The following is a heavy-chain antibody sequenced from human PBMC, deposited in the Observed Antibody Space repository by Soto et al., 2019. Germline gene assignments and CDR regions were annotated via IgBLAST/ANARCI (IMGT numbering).Heavy chain of an antibody. CDR1: GFTFSSYG. V-gene: IGHV3-33*01. CDR2: IWYDGSNK. Sequence: PGGSLRLSCAASGFTFSSYGMHWVRQAPGKGLEWVAVIWYDGSNKYYADSVKGRFTISRDNSKNTLYLQMNSLRAEDTAVYYCARALSIAARLLLSYWGQGTLVTVSS. J-gene: IGHJ4*02. D-gene: IGHD6-6*01. CDR3: ARALSIAARLLLSY.